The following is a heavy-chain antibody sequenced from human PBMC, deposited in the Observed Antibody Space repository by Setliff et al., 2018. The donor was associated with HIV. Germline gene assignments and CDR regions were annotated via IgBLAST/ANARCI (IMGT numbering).Heavy chain of an antibody. J-gene: IGHJ4*02. CDR3: ATDNREGVGTPYYFDY. V-gene: IGHV1-46*01. CDR1: GYTFTNYY. Sequence: ASVKVSCKASGYTFTNYYIHLVRRAPGQGLEWMGIINPSGGRTSYTQKFQGRVTMTRDTSTSTVYMELTSLRSDDTAMYYCATDNREGVGTPYYFDYWGQGTQVTVPQ. D-gene: IGHD1-26*01. CDR2: INPSGGRT.